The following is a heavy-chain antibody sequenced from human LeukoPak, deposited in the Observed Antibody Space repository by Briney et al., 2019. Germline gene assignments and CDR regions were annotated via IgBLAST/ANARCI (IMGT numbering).Heavy chain of an antibody. CDR3: ARDLTDYYELDY. J-gene: IGHJ4*02. D-gene: IGHD3-22*01. Sequence: PSETLSLTCTVSGGSISSYYWSWIRQTPGKGLEWIGYIYYSGSTNFNPSLKSRVTISVDTSKNQFSLKMSSVTAADTAVYYCARDLTDYYELDYWGQGTLVTVSS. CDR2: IYYSGST. V-gene: IGHV4-59*12. CDR1: GGSISSYY.